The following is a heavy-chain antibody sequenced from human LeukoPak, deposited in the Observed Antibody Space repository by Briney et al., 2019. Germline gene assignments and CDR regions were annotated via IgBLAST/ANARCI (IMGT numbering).Heavy chain of an antibody. J-gene: IGHJ4*02. CDR3: ARTYGGQFDY. CDR2: INHSGST. D-gene: IGHD4/OR15-4a*01. Sequence: SETLSLTCTVSGGSISSYYWSWIRQPPGKGLEWIGEINHSGSTNYNPSLKSRVTISVDTSKNQFSLKLSSVTAADTAVYYCARTYGGQFDYWGQGTLVTVSS. CDR1: GGSISSYY. V-gene: IGHV4-34*01.